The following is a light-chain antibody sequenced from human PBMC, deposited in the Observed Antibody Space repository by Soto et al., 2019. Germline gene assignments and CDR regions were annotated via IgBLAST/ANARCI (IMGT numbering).Light chain of an antibody. Sequence: QSVLTQPPSVSGAPGQRVTISCTGSRSNIGADYDVHWYQQRPGTAPKLLIYVNSNRPSGVPDRFSGSKSGTSASLAITGLQAEDEADYHCQSYDSSLSGYVFGTGTKVTVL. V-gene: IGLV1-40*01. CDR3: QSYDSSLSGYV. J-gene: IGLJ1*01. CDR2: VNS. CDR1: RSNIGADYD.